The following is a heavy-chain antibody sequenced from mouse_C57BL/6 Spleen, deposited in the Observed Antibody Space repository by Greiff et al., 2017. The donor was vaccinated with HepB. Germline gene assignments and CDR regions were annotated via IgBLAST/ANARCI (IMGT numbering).Heavy chain of an antibody. CDR2: INPNNGGT. D-gene: IGHD1-1*01. CDR3: ARGDHYYGSSPYWYFDV. CDR1: GYTFTDYY. J-gene: IGHJ1*03. Sequence: EVKLQQSGPELVKPGASVKISCKASGYTFTDYYMNWVKQSHGKSLEWIGDINPNNGGTSYNQKFKGKATLTVDKSSSTAYMELRSLTSEDSAVYYCARGDHYYGSSPYWYFDVWGTGTTVTVSS. V-gene: IGHV1-26*01.